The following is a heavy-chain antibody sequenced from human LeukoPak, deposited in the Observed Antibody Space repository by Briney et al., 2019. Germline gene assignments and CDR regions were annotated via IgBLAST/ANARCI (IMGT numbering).Heavy chain of an antibody. J-gene: IGHJ3*01. Sequence: GGSLTLSCEASGFTFSAYAMTWVRQAPGKGLEWVANINQDGIEKYYVASVRGRLTISRDNAKNSRYVQMNSLRAEDAAVYYCARGFDGYYGFDLWGQGTMVTVSS. D-gene: IGHD5-24*01. CDR1: GFTFSAYA. CDR3: ARGFDGYYGFDL. V-gene: IGHV3-7*05. CDR2: INQDGIEK.